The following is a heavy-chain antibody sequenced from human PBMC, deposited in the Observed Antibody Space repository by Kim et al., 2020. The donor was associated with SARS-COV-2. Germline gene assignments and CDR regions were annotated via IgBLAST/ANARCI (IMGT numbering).Heavy chain of an antibody. CDR2: MDPNSGDT. CDR1: GYTFTSYD. V-gene: IGHV1-8*01. D-gene: IGHD3-22*01. Sequence: ASVKVSCKTSGYTFTSYDINWVRQATGQGLEWMGWMDPNSGDTGYAQKFQDRVTMTRSTSISTAYMELTSLTSEDTAVYYCGRGKGRVIDHWGQGTLVTV. J-gene: IGHJ4*01. CDR3: GRGKGRVIDH.